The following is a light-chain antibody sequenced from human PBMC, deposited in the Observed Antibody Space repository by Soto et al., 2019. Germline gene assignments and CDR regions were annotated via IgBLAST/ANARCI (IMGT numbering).Light chain of an antibody. Sequence: QLVLTQSSSASASLGSSVKLTCTLSSGHSSYIIAWHQQQPGRAPRYLMKLDSSGRYNKGSGVPDRFSGSTSGADRYLAIFNLQSEDEADYYCESWDSHTHRVFGGGTKLTVL. CDR1: SGHSSYI. J-gene: IGLJ3*02. V-gene: IGLV4-60*03. CDR2: LDSSGRY. CDR3: ESWDSHTHRV.